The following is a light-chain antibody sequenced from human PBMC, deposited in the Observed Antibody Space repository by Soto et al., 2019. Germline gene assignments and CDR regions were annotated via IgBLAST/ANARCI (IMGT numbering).Light chain of an antibody. CDR1: SSDVGDYNY. V-gene: IGLV2-14*03. CDR3: TSYTTSRTLAV. Sequence: QSALTQPASVSGSPGQSITISCTGTSSDVGDYNYVSWYQQHPGKAPKLMIYDVSNRPSGVSNRFSGSKSGNTASLTISGLQVEDEADYYCTSYTTSRTLAVFGGGTKLTV. J-gene: IGLJ3*02. CDR2: DVS.